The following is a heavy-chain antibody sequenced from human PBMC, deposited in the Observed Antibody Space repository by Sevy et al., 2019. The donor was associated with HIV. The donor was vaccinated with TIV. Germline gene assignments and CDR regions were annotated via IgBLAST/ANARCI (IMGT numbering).Heavy chain of an antibody. D-gene: IGHD5-12*01. V-gene: IGHV4-59*01. J-gene: IGHJ3*02. CDR1: GGSISSYY. CDR2: IYYSGRT. Sequence: SETLSLTCTVSGGSISSYYWSWIRQPPGKGLEWIGYIYYSGRTNYNPTLKSRVTISVDTSKNQFSLKLSSVTAADTAVYYCARNLREISWLRDAFDIWGQGTLVTVSS. CDR3: ARNLREISWLRDAFDI.